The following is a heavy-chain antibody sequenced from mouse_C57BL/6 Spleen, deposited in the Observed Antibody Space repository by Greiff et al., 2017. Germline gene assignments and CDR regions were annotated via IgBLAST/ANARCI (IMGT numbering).Heavy chain of an antibody. Sequence: QVQLKQPGAELVRPGTSVKLSCKASGYTFTSYWMHWVKQRPGQGLEWIGVIDPSDSYTNYNQKFKGKATLTVDTSSSTAYMQLSSLTSEDSAVYYGARSDYYGSSDFDYWGQGTTLTVSS. CDR3: ARSDYYGSSDFDY. CDR1: GYTFTSYW. V-gene: IGHV1-59*01. CDR2: IDPSDSYT. D-gene: IGHD1-1*01. J-gene: IGHJ2*01.